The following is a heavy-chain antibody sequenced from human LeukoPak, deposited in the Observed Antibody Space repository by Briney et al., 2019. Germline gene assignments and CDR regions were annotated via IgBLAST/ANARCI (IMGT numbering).Heavy chain of an antibody. Sequence: SMTLSLTCGVSGGSISNTNWWSWVRQPPGQGLEWIGESSLTGLSYYNPSLESRVTVSLDKSKNQLSLNLTSVTAADTAVYYCSRENGAFSPFGYWGQGTLVTVLS. CDR3: SRENGAFSPFGY. D-gene: IGHD2-8*01. V-gene: IGHV4-4*02. CDR1: GGSISNTNW. J-gene: IGHJ4*02. CDR2: SSLTGLS.